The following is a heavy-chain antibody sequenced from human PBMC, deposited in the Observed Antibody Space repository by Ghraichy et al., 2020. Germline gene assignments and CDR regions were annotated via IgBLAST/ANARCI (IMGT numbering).Heavy chain of an antibody. CDR3: AGDTGWLCHY. V-gene: IGHV3-7*01. J-gene: IGHJ4*02. CDR2: IKQDGSEK. D-gene: IGHD3-9*01. CDR1: EFTFSNFW. Sequence: GGSLRLSCAASEFTFSNFWMSWFRQSPGKGLEWVAIIKQDGSEKYYVDSVKGRFTISRDNARKSLYLQMNSLRVEDTAVYFCAGDTGWLCHYWGQGTLVTVSS.